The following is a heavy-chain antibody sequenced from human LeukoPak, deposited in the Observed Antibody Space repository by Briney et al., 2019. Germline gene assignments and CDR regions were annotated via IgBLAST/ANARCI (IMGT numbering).Heavy chain of an antibody. V-gene: IGHV3-30-3*01. CDR3: ARDYAYYYDSSGYYDYFDY. Sequence: PGGSLRLSCAASGFTFSSYAMHWVRQAPGKGLEWVAVISCDGSNKYYADSVKGRFTISRDNSKNTLYLQMNSLRAEDTAVYYCARDYAYYYDSSGYYDYFDYWGQGTLVTVSS. J-gene: IGHJ4*02. CDR2: ISCDGSNK. CDR1: GFTFSSYA. D-gene: IGHD3-22*01.